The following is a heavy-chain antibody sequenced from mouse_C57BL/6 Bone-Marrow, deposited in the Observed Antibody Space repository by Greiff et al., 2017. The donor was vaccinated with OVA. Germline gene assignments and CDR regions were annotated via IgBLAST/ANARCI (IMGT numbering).Heavy chain of an antibody. CDR2: FDPNSGGT. CDR1: GYTFTSYW. D-gene: IGHD2-3*01. CDR3: VYDGYYSDYFDY. V-gene: IGHV1-72*01. J-gene: IGHJ2*01. Sequence: QVQLQQSGAELVKPGASVKLSCKASGYTFTSYWMHWVKQRPGRGLEWIGRFDPNSGGTKYNEKFKSKATLTVDKPSSTAYMQLSSLTSEDSAVYYCVYDGYYSDYFDYWGQGTTLTVSS.